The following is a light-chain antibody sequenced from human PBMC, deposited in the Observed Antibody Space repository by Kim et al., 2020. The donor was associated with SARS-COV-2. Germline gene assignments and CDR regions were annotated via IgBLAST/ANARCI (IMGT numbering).Light chain of an antibody. CDR2: GKN. J-gene: IGLJ2*01. Sequence: LGQTVRITCQGDSLRSYYASWYQQKPGQAPVLVIYGKNNRPSGIPDRFSGSSSGNAASLTITGAQAEDEADYYCNSRDSSGNHLGVFGGGTQLTVL. V-gene: IGLV3-19*01. CDR1: SLRSYY. CDR3: NSRDSSGNHLGV.